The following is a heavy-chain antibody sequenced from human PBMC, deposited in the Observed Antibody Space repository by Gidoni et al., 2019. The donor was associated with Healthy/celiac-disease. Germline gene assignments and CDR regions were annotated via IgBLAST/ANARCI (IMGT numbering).Heavy chain of an antibody. Sequence: QVQLVQSAAEVKKPVSSVKVSCQASGGTFSSYAISWVRQAPGQGLEWMGGIIPICGTANDAQKFQGRVTITADESTSTAYMELSSLRSEDTAVYYCARSSFDSSGYYTWFDPWGQGTLVTVSS. CDR1: GGTFSSYA. CDR2: IIPICGTA. J-gene: IGHJ5*02. V-gene: IGHV1-69*01. CDR3: ARSSFDSSGYYTWFDP. D-gene: IGHD3-22*01.